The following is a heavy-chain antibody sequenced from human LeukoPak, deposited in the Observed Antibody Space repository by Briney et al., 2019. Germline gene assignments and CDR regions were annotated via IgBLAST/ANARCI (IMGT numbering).Heavy chain of an antibody. Sequence: GGSLRLSCAASEFTFSSYAMTWVRQAPGKGLEWVSYISSSSSTIYYADSVTGRFTISRDNSKNTVYLEMNSLRAEDTAVYYCARDLKTSGWYGDFDYWGQGTLVTVSS. J-gene: IGHJ4*02. CDR3: ARDLKTSGWYGDFDY. D-gene: IGHD6-19*01. V-gene: IGHV3-23*01. CDR2: ISSSSSTI. CDR1: EFTFSSYA.